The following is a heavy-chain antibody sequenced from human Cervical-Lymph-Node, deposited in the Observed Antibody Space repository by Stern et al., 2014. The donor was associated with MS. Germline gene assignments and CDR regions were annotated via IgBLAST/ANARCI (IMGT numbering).Heavy chain of an antibody. J-gene: IGHJ5*02. Sequence: QVQLQESGPGLVKPSETLSLTCTVSGGSFNNYYWSWIRQPPGKGLGWFGYIYKEGSTKYNPSLKNRVTISLRTSKKQFSLRLTSVTAADTAVYYCARVDDCSGGTCFSTSWFDPWGQGTLVTVSS. V-gene: IGHV4-59*01. CDR2: IYKEGST. D-gene: IGHD2-15*01. CDR1: GGSFNNYY. CDR3: ARVDDCSGGTCFSTSWFDP.